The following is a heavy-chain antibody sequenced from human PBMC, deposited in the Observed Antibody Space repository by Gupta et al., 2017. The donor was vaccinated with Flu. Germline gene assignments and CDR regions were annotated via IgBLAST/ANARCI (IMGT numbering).Heavy chain of an antibody. V-gene: IGHV3-23*01. CDR1: GFTFRRYA. CDR3: AKPKRQDDADSTGYYSDPCDI. J-gene: IGHJ3*02. Sequence: EVQLLESGGGLIQPGGSLRLSCVTSGFTFRRYAMNWVRQAPGRGLEWISVISGSGVSTYYGDSGKGRFTISRDNLQSTLFLQMNSLKEEEQAVYYCAKPKRQDDADSTGYYSDPCDIWGQGTMGTVPS. CDR2: ISGSGVST. D-gene: IGHD3-22*01.